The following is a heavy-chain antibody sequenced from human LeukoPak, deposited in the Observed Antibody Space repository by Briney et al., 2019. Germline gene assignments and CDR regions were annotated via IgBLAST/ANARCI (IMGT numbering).Heavy chain of an antibody. CDR2: INTDGTVT. CDR3: AKCDSYDSSGYSNFDY. Sequence: GGSLRLSCAASGFTFSKYWMLWVRQAPGKGLESVSRINTDGTVTTYADSVKGRFTVSKDNADNTMFLQMNSVRDEDTAVYYCAKCDSYDSSGYSNFDYWGQGTLVTVSS. J-gene: IGHJ4*02. V-gene: IGHV3-74*01. D-gene: IGHD3-22*01. CDR1: GFTFSKYW.